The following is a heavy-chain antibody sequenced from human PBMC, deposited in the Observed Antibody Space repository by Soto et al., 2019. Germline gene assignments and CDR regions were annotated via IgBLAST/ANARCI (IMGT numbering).Heavy chain of an antibody. Sequence: QLHLVQSGAVVKKPGASVTVSCSASGYPVTAYYMHWVRQAPGRGLEWMGGINPATGAAKYTQAFQGRVTLMRDPSEGTAFMEPRGPTSEDTAVFFWTRGGGVGVAGSAAFDMWGQGTLVTVSS. CDR3: TRGGGVGVAGSAAFDM. V-gene: IGHV1-2*02. CDR1: GYPVTAYY. D-gene: IGHD3-3*01. CDR2: INPATGAA. J-gene: IGHJ3*02.